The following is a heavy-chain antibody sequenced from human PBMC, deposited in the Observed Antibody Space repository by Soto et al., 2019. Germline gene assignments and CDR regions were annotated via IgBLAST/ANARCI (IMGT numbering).Heavy chain of an antibody. J-gene: IGHJ6*02. V-gene: IGHV1-69*01. CDR1: GGSFNNYA. CDR3: AVAMVREILIFESSGMHV. D-gene: IGHD3-10*01. CDR2: IIPNFDTP. Sequence: QVHLVQSGAEVKKPGSSVKVSCKTSGGSFNNYAVSWVRQAPGQGLEWMGGIIPNFDTPNYAQKFQDRVTLISDEATRTGYMELRSLRSNDTAVYYCAVAMVREILIFESSGMHVWGQGTTVIVSS.